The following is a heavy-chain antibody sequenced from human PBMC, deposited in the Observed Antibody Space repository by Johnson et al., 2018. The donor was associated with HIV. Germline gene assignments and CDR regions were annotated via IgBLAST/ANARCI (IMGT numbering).Heavy chain of an antibody. V-gene: IGHV3-66*02. CDR1: GFTVISTY. J-gene: IGHJ3*02. CDR2: IYSGGNT. D-gene: IGHD3-3*01. CDR3: AKASGNGYYVDAFDI. Sequence: VQLVESGGGLVKPGGSLRLSCAASGFTVISTYMSWVRRAPGKGLEWVSVIYSGGNTYYAASLKGRFTISRDNSKTTLYLQMNSLRPEDTAVYYCAKASGNGYYVDAFDIWGQGTRVTVSS.